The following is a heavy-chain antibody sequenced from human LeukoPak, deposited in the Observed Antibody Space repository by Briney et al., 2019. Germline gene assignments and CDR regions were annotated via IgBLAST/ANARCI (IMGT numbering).Heavy chain of an antibody. J-gene: IGHJ4*02. CDR2: INSDGSIT. D-gene: IGHD6-19*01. CDR3: ARRGAVAGTGDY. CDR1: GFTFSNYW. V-gene: IGHV3-74*01. Sequence: GGSLRLSCAASGFTFSNYWMHWVRQAPGKGLVWVSRINSDGSITNYADSVKGRFTISRDNAKNTLYLQMNSLRVDDTAVYYCARRGAVAGTGDYWGQGTLVTVSS.